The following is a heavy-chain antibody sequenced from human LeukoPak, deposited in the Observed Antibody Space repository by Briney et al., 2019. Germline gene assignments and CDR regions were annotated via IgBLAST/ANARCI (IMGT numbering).Heavy chain of an antibody. CDR2: VNDNGAAT. D-gene: IGHD3-16*01. J-gene: IGHJ6*03. V-gene: IGHV3-23*01. Sequence: GGSLRLSCAASGFPFSNYAMSWVRQAPGKGLKWVATVNDNGAATYYADSVKGRFTISRDNSYNTVSLQMNGLRDEDTGVYYCAKGLKTGVGPYMGYHYYMDAWGKGATVTVSS. CDR3: AKGLKTGVGPYMGYHYYMDA. CDR1: GFPFSNYA.